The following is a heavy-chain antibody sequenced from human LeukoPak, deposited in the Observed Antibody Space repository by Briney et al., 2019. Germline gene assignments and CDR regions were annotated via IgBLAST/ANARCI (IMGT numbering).Heavy chain of an antibody. CDR1: GFTFSSYE. V-gene: IGHV3-48*03. CDR2: ISTSGSTI. Sequence: PGGSLRLSCAASGFTFSSYEMNWVRQAPGKGLEWVSYISTSGSTIYYADSVKGRFTISRDNAKKSLYLQMNSLRAEDTAVYYCASKYSSSWDGDYWGQGTLVPVSS. J-gene: IGHJ4*02. CDR3: ASKYSSSWDGDY. D-gene: IGHD6-13*01.